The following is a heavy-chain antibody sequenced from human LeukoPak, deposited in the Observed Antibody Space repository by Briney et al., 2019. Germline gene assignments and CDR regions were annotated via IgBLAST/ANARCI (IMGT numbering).Heavy chain of an antibody. CDR3: ARASGERQRHYYYYSYMDV. CDR2: INHSGST. CDR1: GGSFSGYY. J-gene: IGHJ6*03. V-gene: IGHV4-34*01. D-gene: IGHD3-10*01. Sequence: PSETLSLTCAVYGGSFSGYYWSWIRQPPGKGLEWIGEINHSGSTNYNPPLKSRVTISVDTSKNQFSLKLSSVTAADTAVYYCARASGERQRHYYYYSYMDVWGKGTTVTVSS.